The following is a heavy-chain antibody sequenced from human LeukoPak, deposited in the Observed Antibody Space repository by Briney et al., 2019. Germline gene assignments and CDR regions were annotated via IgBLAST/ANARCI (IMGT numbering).Heavy chain of an antibody. V-gene: IGHV3-11*01. CDR3: ATTGLLGDIP. Sequence: GGSLRLSCAASGFTFSDYYMSWIRQAPGKGLEWLSYISKNGKTIYYADSVKGRFTISRDNARKSAYLQMNSLRAEDTAVYYCATTGLLGDIPWGQGTLVTVSS. CDR2: ISKNGKTI. CDR1: GFTFSDYY. D-gene: IGHD2-21*01. J-gene: IGHJ5*02.